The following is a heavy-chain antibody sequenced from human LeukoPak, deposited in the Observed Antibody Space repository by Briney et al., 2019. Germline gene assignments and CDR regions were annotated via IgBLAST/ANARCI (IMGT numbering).Heavy chain of an antibody. CDR3: AKDNYYDSSGYYYPLLDFDY. V-gene: IGHV3-23*01. CDR2: ISGSGGST. D-gene: IGHD3-22*01. Sequence: TGGSLRLSCAASGFTFSSYAMSWVRPAPGKGLEWVSAISGSGGSTYYADSVKGRFTISRDNSKNTLYLQMNSLRAEDTAVYYCAKDNYYDSSGYYYPLLDFDYWAREPWSPSPQ. CDR1: GFTFSSYA. J-gene: IGHJ4*02.